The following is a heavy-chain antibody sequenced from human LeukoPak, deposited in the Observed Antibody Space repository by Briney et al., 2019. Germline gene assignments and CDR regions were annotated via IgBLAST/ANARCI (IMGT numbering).Heavy chain of an antibody. V-gene: IGHV1-2*02. CDR1: GYNFTGYY. Sequence: GASVKVSCKASGYNFTGYYMHWVRQATGQGLEWMGWINPTSGGTNYAQKFQGRITMTRDKSISTAYMEPSRLRSDDTAVYYCARVLTIFGVEFDYWGQGTLVTVSS. CDR2: INPTSGGT. D-gene: IGHD3-3*01. J-gene: IGHJ4*02. CDR3: ARVLTIFGVEFDY.